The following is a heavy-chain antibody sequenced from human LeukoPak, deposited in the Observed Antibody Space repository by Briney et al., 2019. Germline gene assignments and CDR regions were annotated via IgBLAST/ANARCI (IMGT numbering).Heavy chain of an antibody. CDR2: ISYSGST. Sequence: ESGPTMVNPSETLSLTCTVSGGSISSYYWSWIRQPPGKGLEWIGYISYSGSTNYNPSLKSRVTISVDTSKNQHSLKLNSVTAADTAVYYCARYIWGSYPTFEDYWGQGSLVTVSS. D-gene: IGHD3-16*02. J-gene: IGHJ4*02. CDR3: ARYIWGSYPTFEDY. CDR1: GGSISSYY. V-gene: IGHV4-59*01.